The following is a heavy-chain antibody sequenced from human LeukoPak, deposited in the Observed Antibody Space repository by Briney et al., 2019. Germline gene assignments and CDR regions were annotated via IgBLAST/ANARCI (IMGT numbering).Heavy chain of an antibody. CDR2: ISGSGGST. CDR1: GFTFSSYA. J-gene: IGHJ3*02. D-gene: IGHD2-2*01. CDR3: AKDLWGVGVPAAESQPHAFDI. V-gene: IGHV3-23*01. Sequence: GGSLRLSCAASGFTFSSYAMSWVRQAPGKGLEWVSAISGSGGSTYYADSVKGRFTISRDNSKNTLYLQMNSLRAEDTAVYYCAKDLWGVGVPAAESQPHAFDIWGQGTMVTASS.